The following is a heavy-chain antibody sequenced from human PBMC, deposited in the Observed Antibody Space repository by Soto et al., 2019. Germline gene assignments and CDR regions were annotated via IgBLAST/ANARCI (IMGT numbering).Heavy chain of an antibody. CDR1: GGSISSYY. CDR3: ARDRGIAARPGFFDY. Sequence: QVQLQESGPGLVKPSETLSLTCTVSGGSISSYYWSWIRQPPGKGLEWIGYIYYSGSTNYNPSLKSRVTISVDTSKNQFSLKLSSVTAADTAVHYCARDRGIAARPGFFDYWGQGTLVTVSS. J-gene: IGHJ4*02. CDR2: IYYSGST. V-gene: IGHV4-59*01. D-gene: IGHD6-6*01.